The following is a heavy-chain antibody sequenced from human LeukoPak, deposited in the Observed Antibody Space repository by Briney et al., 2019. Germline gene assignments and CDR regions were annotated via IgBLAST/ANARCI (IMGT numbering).Heavy chain of an antibody. Sequence: PGGSLRLSCAGSGFTFSGYSLNWVRQAPGKGLEWVSSITSSGSSMYYADSVKGRFTISRDNSKNTLYLQMNSLRAEDTAVYYCAKAATTVTTLGDYWGQGTLVTVSS. CDR2: ITSSGSSM. CDR1: GFTFSGYS. D-gene: IGHD4-17*01. J-gene: IGHJ4*02. V-gene: IGHV3-21*01. CDR3: AKAATTVTTLGDY.